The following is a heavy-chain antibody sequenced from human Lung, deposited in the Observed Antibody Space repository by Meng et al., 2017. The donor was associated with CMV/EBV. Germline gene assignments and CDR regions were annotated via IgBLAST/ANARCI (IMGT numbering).Heavy chain of an antibody. J-gene: IGHJ4*02. D-gene: IGHD4-17*01. V-gene: IGHV4-4*02. CDR3: ATRGYHYVDHY. CDR1: GGSITNW. Sequence: QVQLQESGPGLVKPSGTLSLTCAVSGGSITNWSSWVRQPPGKGLEWIGEMYHSGSTNYNPSLKSRVTMSIDKSKNQFFLNLNSVTAADTAMYYCATRGYHYVDHYWGQGTLVTVSS. CDR2: MYHSGST.